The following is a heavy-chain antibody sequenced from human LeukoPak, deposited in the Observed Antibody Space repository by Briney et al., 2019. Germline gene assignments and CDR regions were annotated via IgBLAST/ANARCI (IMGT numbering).Heavy chain of an antibody. V-gene: IGHV3-7*01. CDR1: GFTFSYYW. J-gene: IGHJ4*02. CDR3: ARGSIYCSSTSCYEFDY. D-gene: IGHD2-2*01. CDR2: IRGDGSEN. Sequence: GGSLRLSCAASGFTFSYYWMSWVRQAPGKGLEWVANIRGDGSENYYVDSLRGRFSISRDNAKNSLYLQMNSLRAEDTAVYYCARGSIYCSSTSCYEFDYWGQGILVTVSS.